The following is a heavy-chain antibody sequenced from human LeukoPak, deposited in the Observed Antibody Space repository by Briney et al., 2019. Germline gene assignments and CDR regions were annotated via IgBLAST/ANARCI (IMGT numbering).Heavy chain of an antibody. D-gene: IGHD3-22*01. CDR2: IYYSGGT. Sequence: PSETLSLTCTVSGGSTSSSSYYWGWIRQPPGKGLEWIGSIYYSGGTYYNPSLKRLCTLSVAPAKKQFSLKLSSVTAADTAVYYCARHDYYDSSGYNFWGQGTLVTVSS. CDR3: ARHDYYDSSGYNF. CDR1: GGSTSSSSYY. J-gene: IGHJ4*02. V-gene: IGHV4-39*01.